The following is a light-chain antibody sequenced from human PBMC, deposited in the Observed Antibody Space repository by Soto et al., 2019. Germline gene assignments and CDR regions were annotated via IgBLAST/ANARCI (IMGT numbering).Light chain of an antibody. J-gene: IGKJ4*01. CDR3: QQRSKWLT. CDR2: DAS. Sequence: VLTQSPGTLSLSPGDRATLSCRASQSVSSSLAWYQQTAGQAPRLLIYDASSRASGIPARFSGSGSGTDFTLTISSLEPEDFAVYYCQQRSKWLTFGGGTKVDI. V-gene: IGKV3-11*01. CDR1: QSVSSS.